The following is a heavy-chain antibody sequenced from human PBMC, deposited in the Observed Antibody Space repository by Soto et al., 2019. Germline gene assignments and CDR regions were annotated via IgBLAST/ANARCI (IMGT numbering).Heavy chain of an antibody. D-gene: IGHD3-3*01. V-gene: IGHV3-23*01. J-gene: IGHJ6*02. CDR1: GFTFSDYD. CDR3: ARDRSTDFGLDV. CDR2: ISDGGERT. Sequence: EVLLLESGGDSVQPGGSLRLSCVASGFTFSDYDMSWVRQVPGKGLEWVSSISDGGERTDYRDSVRGRFTISRDNARFTLHLQMNSLRVDDTATYFCARDRSTDFGLDVWGQGTTVTVSS.